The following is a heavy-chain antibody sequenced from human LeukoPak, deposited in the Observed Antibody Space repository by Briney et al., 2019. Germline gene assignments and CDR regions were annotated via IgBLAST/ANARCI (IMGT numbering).Heavy chain of an antibody. Sequence: ASVKVSCKASGYTFTGYYMHWVRQAPGQGLEWMGWINPNNGGTNYAQKFQGRVTMTRDTSISTAYMELSRLRSDDTAVYYCARGFSSSLANYWGQGTLVTVSS. D-gene: IGHD6-13*01. V-gene: IGHV1-2*02. CDR3: ARGFSSSLANY. CDR1: GYTFTGYY. J-gene: IGHJ4*02. CDR2: INPNNGGT.